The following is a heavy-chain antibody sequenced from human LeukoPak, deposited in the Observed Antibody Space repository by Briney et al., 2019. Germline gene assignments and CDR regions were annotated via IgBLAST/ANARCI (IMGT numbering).Heavy chain of an antibody. Sequence: GGSLRLSCAASGFTFSTFAMHWVRQTPGKGLEWVAVISYDGSNIFYADSVKGRFTISRDNSKNTLYLQMNSPRLEDTAVYYCASRVVGILDYWGQGTLVTVSS. CDR1: GFTFSTFA. V-gene: IGHV3-30*04. D-gene: IGHD2-15*01. J-gene: IGHJ4*02. CDR2: ISYDGSNI. CDR3: ASRVVGILDY.